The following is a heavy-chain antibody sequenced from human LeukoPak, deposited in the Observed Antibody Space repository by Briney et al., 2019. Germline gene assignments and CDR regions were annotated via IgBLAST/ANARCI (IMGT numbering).Heavy chain of an antibody. CDR1: GCTFTGYY. CDR3: ALGLRLGESPSD. V-gene: IGHV1-2*02. J-gene: IGHJ4*02. D-gene: IGHD3-16*01. CDR2: INPNSGGA. Sequence: ASVKVSCKPSGCTFTGYYMHWVRQAPGQGLEWMGWINPNSGGANYAEKFQGRVTMTRDTSISTAYMELSRLRSDDTAVYYCALGLRLGESPSDWGQGTLVTVSS.